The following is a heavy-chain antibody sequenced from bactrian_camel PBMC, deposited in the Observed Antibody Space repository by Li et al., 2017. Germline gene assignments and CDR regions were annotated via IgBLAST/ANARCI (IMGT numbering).Heavy chain of an antibody. CDR3: AAHSYRGYCTTGFSGLRSLALNYNM. V-gene: IGHV3S40*01. CDR2: IYTGGGDT. Sequence: VQLVESGGGSVQTGGSLRLNCAASVHLTCMGWFRQAPGKERDRIATIYTGGGDTYYADSVKGRFTASRDGAENTVYLHMSSLKPADSAKYYCAAHSYRGYCTTGFSGLRSLALNYNMWGSGTQVTV. CDR1: VHLTC. D-gene: IGHD5*01. J-gene: IGHJ4*01.